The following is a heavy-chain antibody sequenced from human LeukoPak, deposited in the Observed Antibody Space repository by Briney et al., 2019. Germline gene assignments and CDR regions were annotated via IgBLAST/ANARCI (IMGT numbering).Heavy chain of an antibody. CDR2: ISGSDGST. CDR1: GFTLSSYA. D-gene: IGHD3-22*01. CDR3: ASPNYYDSTRRFDP. J-gene: IGHJ5*02. V-gene: IGHV3-23*01. Sequence: SGGSLRLSCAASGFTFAASGFTLSSYAMSWVRQAPGKGLEWVSAISGSDGSTYYADSVKGRFTISRDNSKNTLYLQMNSLRAEDTAVYYCASPNYYDSTRRFDPWGQGTLVTVSS.